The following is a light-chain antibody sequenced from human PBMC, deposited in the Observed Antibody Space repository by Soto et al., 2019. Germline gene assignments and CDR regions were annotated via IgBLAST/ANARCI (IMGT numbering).Light chain of an antibody. CDR3: QQYSSPPMYT. V-gene: IGKV3-20*01. CDR2: AAS. CDR1: QSVSSAS. Sequence: EIVLTQSPGTLSLSPGESATLSCRASQSVSSASLVWYQQRPGQAPRLLIYAASSRATGIPDRFTGSGSGTDFTLTVSRLEPEDFAVYYCQQYSSPPMYTFGQGNKLEIK. J-gene: IGKJ2*01.